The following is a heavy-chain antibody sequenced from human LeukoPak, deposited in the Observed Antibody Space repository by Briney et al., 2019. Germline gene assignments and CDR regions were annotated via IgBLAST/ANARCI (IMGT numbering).Heavy chain of an antibody. J-gene: IGHJ4*02. CDR3: ARGPYYYDSSGYSDY. CDR2: INPNSGGT. Sequence: ASVKVSCKASGYTFTCYYMHWVRQAPGQGREWMGWINPNSGGTNYAQKFQGRVSMTRHPSISTAYMELSRLRSDDTAVYYCARGPYYYDSSGYSDYWGQGTLVTVSS. CDR1: GYTFTCYY. V-gene: IGHV1-2*02. D-gene: IGHD3-22*01.